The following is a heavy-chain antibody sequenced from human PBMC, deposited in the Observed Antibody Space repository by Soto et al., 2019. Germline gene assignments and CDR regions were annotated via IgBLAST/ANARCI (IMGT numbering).Heavy chain of an antibody. CDR1: GYTFTSYA. CDR3: ARDRWYCSGGSCYRDYYYYMDV. V-gene: IGHV1-3*01. J-gene: IGHJ6*03. Sequence: ASVKVSCKASGYTFTSYAMHWVRQAPGQRLEWMGWINAGNGNTKYSQKFQGRVTITRDTSASTAYMELSSLRSEDTAVYYCARDRWYCSGGSCYRDYYYYMDVWGKGTTVTVSS. CDR2: INAGNGNT. D-gene: IGHD2-15*01.